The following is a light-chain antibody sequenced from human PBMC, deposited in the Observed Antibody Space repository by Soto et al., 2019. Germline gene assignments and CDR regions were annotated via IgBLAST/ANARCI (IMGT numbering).Light chain of an antibody. J-gene: IGKJ5*01. CDR2: GAS. V-gene: IGKV3-20*01. CDR1: QSVTNDY. CDR3: QQYGSSPIT. Sequence: EIVLTQSPGTLSLSPGERATLSCRASQSVTNDYLAWYQHKPGQAPRLLIYGASSGATDIPDRFSSSGSGTDFTLTISRLEPEDFAVYYCQQYGSSPITFGPGTRLEIK.